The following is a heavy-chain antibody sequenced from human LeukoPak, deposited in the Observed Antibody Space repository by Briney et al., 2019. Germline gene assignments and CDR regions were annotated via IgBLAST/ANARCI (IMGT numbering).Heavy chain of an antibody. CDR3: ARGGTTVTNYYFDY. J-gene: IGHJ4*02. Sequence: PSETLSLTCTVSGGSISSGDYYWTWIRQHPGKGLEWIGYIYHRGSTYYNPSLKSRISISIDTSKNQFSLKLISVTAADTAVYYCARGGTTVTNYYFDYWGRGTLVTVSS. CDR2: IYHRGST. V-gene: IGHV4-31*03. CDR1: GGSISSGDYY. D-gene: IGHD4-17*01.